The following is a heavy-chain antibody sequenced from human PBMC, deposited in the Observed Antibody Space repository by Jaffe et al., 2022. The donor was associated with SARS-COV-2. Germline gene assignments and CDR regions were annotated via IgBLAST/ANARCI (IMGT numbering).Heavy chain of an antibody. CDR1: GGSLSGYT. D-gene: IGHD3-16*01. Sequence: QVHLQQWGAGLLKPWETLSLTCAVYGGSLSGYTWSWIRQPPGKGLEWIGEISHAGSTNYDPSLKSRVTISLDTSKNQFSLNLRSVSAADTAVYYCAGSGYYEYAWGSPIQHYYLDVWGKGTTVTVSS. CDR3: AGSGYYEYAWGSPIQHYYLDV. CDR2: ISHAGST. V-gene: IGHV4-34*01. J-gene: IGHJ6*03.